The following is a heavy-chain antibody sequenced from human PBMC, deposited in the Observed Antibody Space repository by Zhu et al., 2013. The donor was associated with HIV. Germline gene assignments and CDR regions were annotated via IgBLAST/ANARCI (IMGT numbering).Heavy chain of an antibody. CDR2: ISGYNGNT. V-gene: IGHV1-18*01. CDR1: GYSFTTYA. J-gene: IGHJ4*02. Sequence: QVQLVQSGTEVKKPGASLKVSCEASGYSFTTYAISWVRQAPGQGLEWLGWISGYNGNTNYAQKLQGRVSMTMETSTNTAYMELRSLRSDDTAVYFCARGGTRGYSYGLNSWGQGTLVTVSS. CDR3: ARGGTRGYSYGLNS. D-gene: IGHD5-18*01.